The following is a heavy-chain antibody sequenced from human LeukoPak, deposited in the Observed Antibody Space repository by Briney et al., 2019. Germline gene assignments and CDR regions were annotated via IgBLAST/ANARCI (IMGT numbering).Heavy chain of an antibody. CDR1: GGSISSGGYY. CDR2: ISYSGST. J-gene: IGHJ5*02. CDR3: ARDIISEYSRSHSHFDP. Sequence: SETLSLTCTVSGGSISSGGYYWSWIRQHPGKGLEWIGYISYSGSTSYNPSLKSRVTISVDTSKSQFSLRLRSVTAADTAVYYCARDIISEYSRSHSHFDPWGQGTLVTVSS. V-gene: IGHV4-61*08. D-gene: IGHD6-6*01.